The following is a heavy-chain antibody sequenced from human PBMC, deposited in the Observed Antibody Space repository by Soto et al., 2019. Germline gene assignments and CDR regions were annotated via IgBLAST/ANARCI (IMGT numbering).Heavy chain of an antibody. CDR1: GFTVSSNY. CDR2: IYSGGST. Sequence: PGGSLRLSCAASGFTVSSNYMSWVRQAPGKGLEWVSVIYSGGSTYYADSVKGRFTISRDNSKNTLYLQMNSLRAEDTAVYYCARDLYYYDSSGPQGFWFDPWGQGTLVTVSS. CDR3: ARDLYYYDSSGPQGFWFDP. V-gene: IGHV3-66*01. J-gene: IGHJ5*02. D-gene: IGHD3-22*01.